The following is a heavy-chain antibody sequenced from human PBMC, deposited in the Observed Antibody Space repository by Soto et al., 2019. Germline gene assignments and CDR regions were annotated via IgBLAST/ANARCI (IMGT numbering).Heavy chain of an antibody. Sequence: TLSLTCTVSGGSISSGGYYWSWIRQHPGKGLEWIGYIYYSGSTYYNPSLKSRVTISVDTSKNQFSLKLSSVTAADTAVYYCARDREGYYDSSGYYYEAFDIWGQGTMVTVSS. J-gene: IGHJ3*02. CDR2: IYYSGST. CDR1: GGSISSGGYY. CDR3: ARDREGYYDSSGYYYEAFDI. V-gene: IGHV4-31*03. D-gene: IGHD3-22*01.